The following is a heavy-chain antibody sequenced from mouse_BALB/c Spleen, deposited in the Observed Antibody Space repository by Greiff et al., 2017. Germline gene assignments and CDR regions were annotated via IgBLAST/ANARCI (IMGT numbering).Heavy chain of an antibody. V-gene: IGHV5-9-3*01. J-gene: IGHJ2*01. D-gene: IGHD2-10*02. CDR2: ISSGGSYT. CDR3: ARPSYGNYYYFDY. CDR1: GFTFSSYA. Sequence: EVKVVESGGGLVKPGGSLKLSCAASGFTFSSYAMSWVRQTPEKRLEWVATISSGGSYTYYPDSVKGRFTISRDNAKNTLYLQMSSLRSEDTAMYYCARPSYGNYYYFDYWGQGTTLTVSS.